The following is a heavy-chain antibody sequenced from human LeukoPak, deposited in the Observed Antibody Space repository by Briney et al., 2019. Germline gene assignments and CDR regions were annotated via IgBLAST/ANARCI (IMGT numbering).Heavy chain of an antibody. D-gene: IGHD6-19*01. V-gene: IGHV3-23*01. Sequence: GGSLRLSCAASGFTFSSYAMSWVRQAPGKGLEWVSAISGSGGSTYYADSVKGRFTISRDNSKNTLYLQMNSLRAEDTAVYYCTRITVVAGNTYLADYWGQGTLVTVSS. CDR3: TRITVVAGNTYLADY. CDR1: GFTFSSYA. J-gene: IGHJ4*02. CDR2: ISGSGGST.